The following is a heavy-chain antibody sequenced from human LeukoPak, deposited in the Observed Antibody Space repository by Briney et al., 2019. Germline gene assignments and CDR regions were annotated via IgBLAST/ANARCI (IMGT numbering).Heavy chain of an antibody. Sequence: SVKVSCKASGGTFSSYAISWVRQAPGQGLEWMGRIIPIFGTANYAQKFQGRVTITTDESTSTAYMELSSLRSEDTAVHYCAREVWEDSNSPNWFDPWGQGTLVTVSS. CDR1: GGTFSSYA. J-gene: IGHJ5*02. CDR3: AREVWEDSNSPNWFDP. V-gene: IGHV1-69*05. CDR2: IIPIFGTA. D-gene: IGHD4-11*01.